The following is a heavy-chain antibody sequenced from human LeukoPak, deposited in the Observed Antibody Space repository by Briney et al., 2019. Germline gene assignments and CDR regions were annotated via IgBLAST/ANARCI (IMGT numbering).Heavy chain of an antibody. CDR3: ARDPGSSGYYPYFDY. CDR2: IKQDGSEK. Sequence: AGGSPRLSCAASGFTFNSYWMSWVRQAPGKGLEWVANIKQDGSEKYYVDSVKGRFTISRDNAKNSLYLQMNSLGAEDTAVYCGARDPGSSGYYPYFDYWGQGTLVTVSS. J-gene: IGHJ4*02. CDR1: GFTFNSYW. V-gene: IGHV3-7*01. D-gene: IGHD3-22*01.